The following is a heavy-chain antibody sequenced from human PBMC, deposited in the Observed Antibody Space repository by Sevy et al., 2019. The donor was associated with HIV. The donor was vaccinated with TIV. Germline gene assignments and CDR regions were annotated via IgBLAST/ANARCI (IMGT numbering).Heavy chain of an antibody. CDR2: ISYEGTGT. V-gene: IGHV3-30-3*01. CDR1: GFPFSSHA. D-gene: IGHD6-13*01. J-gene: IGHJ4*01. Sequence: GGSLRLSCAASGFPFSSHAMHWVRQAPGKGLEWVAVISYEGTGTFYAASVEGRFTISRDNSQNMLSLQINSLRPEDTAVYYCARDGGYSIKWYPLYWGHGTLVTVSS. CDR3: ARDGGYSIKWYPLY.